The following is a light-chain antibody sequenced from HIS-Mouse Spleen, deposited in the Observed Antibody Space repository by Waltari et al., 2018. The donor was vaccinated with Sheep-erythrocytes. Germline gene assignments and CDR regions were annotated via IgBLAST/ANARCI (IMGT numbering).Light chain of an antibody. CDR1: NIGCKS. CDR2: DDS. Sequence: SYVLTQPPSVSVAPGQTARITCGGNNIGCKSGRWYQQKPGQAPLLVVYDDSDRPSGIPERFSGSNSGNTATLTISRVEAGDEADYYCQVWDSSSDHWVFGGGTKLTVL. V-gene: IGLV3-21*02. J-gene: IGLJ3*02. CDR3: QVWDSSSDHWV.